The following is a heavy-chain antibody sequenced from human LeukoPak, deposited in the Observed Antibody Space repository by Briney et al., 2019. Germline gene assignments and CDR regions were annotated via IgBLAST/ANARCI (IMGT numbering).Heavy chain of an antibody. V-gene: IGHV3-30-3*02. CDR1: GFTFSSYA. J-gene: IGHJ3*02. CDR3: AKRENYYDSSGYHYVGAFDI. Sequence: GGSLRLSCAASGFTFSSYAMHWVRQAPGKGLEWVAVISYDGSNKYYADSVKGRFTISRDNSKNTLYLQMNSLRAEDTAVYYCAKRENYYDSSGYHYVGAFDIWGQGTMVTVSS. CDR2: ISYDGSNK. D-gene: IGHD3-22*01.